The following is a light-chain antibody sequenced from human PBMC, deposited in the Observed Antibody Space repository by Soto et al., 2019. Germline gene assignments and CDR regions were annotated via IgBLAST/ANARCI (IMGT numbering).Light chain of an antibody. Sequence: QSVLTQPASVPGSPGQSVAISCTGTSSDVGAYNYISWYQQHPGKAPKLLLSEVSNRPSGVSDRFSGSKSGNTASLTISGLQADDEADYYCSSLTNSFPYVFGTGTKLTV. CDR2: EVS. J-gene: IGLJ1*01. V-gene: IGLV2-14*01. CDR3: SSLTNSFPYV. CDR1: SSDVGAYNY.